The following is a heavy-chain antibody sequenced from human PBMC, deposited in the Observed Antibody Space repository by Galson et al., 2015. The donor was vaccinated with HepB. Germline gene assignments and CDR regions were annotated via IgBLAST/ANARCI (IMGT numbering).Heavy chain of an antibody. CDR2: ISSRSGST. CDR3: ANHLPGGDGLEYFQH. J-gene: IGHJ1*01. Sequence: SLRLSCAASGLTFSNYGMSWVRQAPGKGLEWVSGISSRSGSTYYADSVKGRFTIARDNSKNTLYLQMNSLRAEDTAVYYCANHLPGGDGLEYFQHWGQGTLVTVSS. CDR1: GLTFSNYG. D-gene: IGHD2-21*02. V-gene: IGHV3-23*01.